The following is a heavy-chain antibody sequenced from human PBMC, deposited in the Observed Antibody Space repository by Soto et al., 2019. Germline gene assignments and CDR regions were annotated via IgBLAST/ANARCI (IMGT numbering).Heavy chain of an antibody. CDR3: AKGLIGSSWSDY. D-gene: IGHD6-13*01. CDR2: ISDSGGST. Sequence: GGSLRLSCAASGFTFSSNAMGWARQAPGKGLEWVSSISDSGGSTYYADSVKGRLTISRDNSKNTLYLQMNSLRAEDTAVYYCAKGLIGSSWSDYWGQGTLVTVSS. CDR1: GFTFSSNA. V-gene: IGHV3-23*01. J-gene: IGHJ4*02.